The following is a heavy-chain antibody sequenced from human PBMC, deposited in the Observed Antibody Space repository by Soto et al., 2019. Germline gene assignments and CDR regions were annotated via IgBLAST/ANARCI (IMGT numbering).Heavy chain of an antibody. CDR2: LDPEDGET. CDR3: ATVGAMVNLYYYGMDI. CDR1: GYTLTELS. J-gene: IGHJ6*02. D-gene: IGHD5-18*01. Sequence: ASVKVSCKVSGYTLTELSMHWVRQAHGKGLEWMGGLDPEDGETIYAQKFQGRVTMTEDTSTDTAYMELSSLRSEDTAVYYCATVGAMVNLYYYGMDIWGQGTTVTVSS. V-gene: IGHV1-24*01.